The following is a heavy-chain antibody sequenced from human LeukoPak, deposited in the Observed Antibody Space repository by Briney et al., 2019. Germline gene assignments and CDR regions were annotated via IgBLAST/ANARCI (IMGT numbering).Heavy chain of an antibody. Sequence: NPSETLSLTCTVSGGSISSSSYYWGWIRQPPGKGLEWIGSIYYSGRTSYNPSLKSRVTMSLDTSKNQFSLKLTSVTAADTAVYHCARKGNGISWYSPWGQGTLVTVSS. CDR1: GGSISSSSYY. D-gene: IGHD6-13*01. CDR3: ARKGNGISWYSP. CDR2: IYYSGRT. V-gene: IGHV4-39*07. J-gene: IGHJ5*02.